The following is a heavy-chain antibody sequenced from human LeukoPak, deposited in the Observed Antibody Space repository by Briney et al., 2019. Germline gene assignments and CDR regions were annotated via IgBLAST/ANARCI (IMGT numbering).Heavy chain of an antibody. J-gene: IGHJ4*02. CDR1: GFTFSSHS. D-gene: IGHD3-9*01. CDR2: ISSSGSSI. V-gene: IGHV3-48*04. Sequence: GGSLRLSCAASGFTFSSHSMNWVRQAPGKGLEWVSYISSSGSSIYYADSVKGRFTISRDNAKNSLYLQMNSLRAEDTAVYYCARGTEKAYFDWLGGPGYFDYWGQGTVVTVSS. CDR3: ARGTEKAYFDWLGGPGYFDY.